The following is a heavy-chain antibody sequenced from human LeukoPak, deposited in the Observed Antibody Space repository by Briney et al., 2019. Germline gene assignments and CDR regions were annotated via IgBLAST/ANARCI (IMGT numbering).Heavy chain of an antibody. V-gene: IGHV1-18*01. Sequence: ASVKVSCKASGGTFSSYAISWVRQAPGQGLEWMGWISAYNGNTNYAQKLQGRVTMTTDTSTSTAYMELRSLRSGDTAVYYCATNSYGYTHYMDVWGKGTTVTVSS. D-gene: IGHD5-18*01. CDR1: GGTFSSYA. CDR3: ATNSYGYTHYMDV. CDR2: ISAYNGNT. J-gene: IGHJ6*03.